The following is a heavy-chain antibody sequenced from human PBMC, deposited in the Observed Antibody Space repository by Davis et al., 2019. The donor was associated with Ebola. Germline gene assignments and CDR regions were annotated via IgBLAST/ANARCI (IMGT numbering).Heavy chain of an antibody. CDR2: ISAYNGNT. Sequence: AASVKVSCKASGYTFTSYYMHWVRQAPGQGLEWMGWISAYNGNTNYAQKLQGRVTMTTDTSTSTAYMELRSLRSDDTAVYYCARDTLMLLDYWGQGTLVTVSS. D-gene: IGHD3-16*01. V-gene: IGHV1-18*04. J-gene: IGHJ4*02. CDR3: ARDTLMLLDY. CDR1: GYTFTSYY.